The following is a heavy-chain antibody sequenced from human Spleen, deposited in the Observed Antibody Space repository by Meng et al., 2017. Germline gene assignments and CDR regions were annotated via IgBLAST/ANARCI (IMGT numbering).Heavy chain of an antibody. CDR2: INHSGTT. CDR1: GGSFSGYS. Sequence: VQLQQLGAGLLKPSEPLLLTCAVYGGSFSGYSWSWVRQPPGKGLEWIGEINHSGTTNYNPSLKSRVTISVDTSKNQFSLKLSSVTAADTAVYYCARGRRTTYIAAAGGWSDYWGQGTLVTVSS. J-gene: IGHJ4*02. D-gene: IGHD6-13*01. CDR3: ARGRRTTYIAAAGGWSDY. V-gene: IGHV4-34*01.